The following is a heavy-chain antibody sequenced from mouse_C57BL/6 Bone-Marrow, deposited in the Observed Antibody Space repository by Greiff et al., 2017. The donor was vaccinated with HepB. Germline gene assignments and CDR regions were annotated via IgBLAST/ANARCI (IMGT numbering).Heavy chain of an antibody. CDR1: GFSLTSYG. Sequence: VQLQQSGPGLVQPSQSLSITCTVSGFSLTSYGVHWVRQSPGKGLEWLGVIWSGGSTDYNAAFISRLSISKDNSKSQVFFKMNSLQADDTAIYYCATLYDGYPSFDYWGQGTTLTVSS. D-gene: IGHD2-3*01. CDR2: IWSGGST. CDR3: ATLYDGYPSFDY. V-gene: IGHV2-2*01. J-gene: IGHJ2*01.